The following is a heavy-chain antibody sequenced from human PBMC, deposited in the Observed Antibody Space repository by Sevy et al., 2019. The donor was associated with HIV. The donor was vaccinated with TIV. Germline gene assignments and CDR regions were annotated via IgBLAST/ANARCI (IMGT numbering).Heavy chain of an antibody. CDR1: GGSISSGIYY. CDR3: ARAAYYYDSSGYRNWLDP. J-gene: IGHJ5*02. Sequence: SETLSLTCTVSGGSISSGIYYWSWIRQPAGKGLEWIGRIYTSGSTNYNPSLKSRVTISVDTSKNQFSLKLSSVTAADTAVYYCARAAYYYDSSGYRNWLDPWGQGTLVTVSS. CDR2: IYTSGST. V-gene: IGHV4-61*02. D-gene: IGHD3-22*01.